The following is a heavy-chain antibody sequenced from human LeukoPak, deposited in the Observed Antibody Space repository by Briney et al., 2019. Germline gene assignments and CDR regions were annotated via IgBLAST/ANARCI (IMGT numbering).Heavy chain of an antibody. CDR2: IYPGDSDT. Sequence: GESLKISCKGSGYSFTSYCIGWVRQMPGKGLEWMGIIYPGDSDTRYSPSFQGQVTISADKSISTAYPQWSSLKASDTAMYYCARANDLLNHDAFDIWGQGTTVTVSS. CDR1: GYSFTSYC. D-gene: IGHD1-14*01. CDR3: ARANDLLNHDAFDI. V-gene: IGHV5-51*01. J-gene: IGHJ3*02.